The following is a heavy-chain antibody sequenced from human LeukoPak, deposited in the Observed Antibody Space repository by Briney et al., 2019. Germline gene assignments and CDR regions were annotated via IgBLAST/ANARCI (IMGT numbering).Heavy chain of an antibody. CDR2: ISSSSSYI. CDR1: GFTFSSYS. D-gene: IGHD1-7*01. Sequence: GGSLRLSCAASGFTFSSYSMNWVRQAPGKGLEWVSSISSSSSYIYYADSVKGRFTISRDNAKNSLYLHMNSLRAEDTAVYYCAKDPRTGTTFSATAAFDIWGQGTMVTVSS. J-gene: IGHJ3*02. V-gene: IGHV3-21*04. CDR3: AKDPRTGTTFSATAAFDI.